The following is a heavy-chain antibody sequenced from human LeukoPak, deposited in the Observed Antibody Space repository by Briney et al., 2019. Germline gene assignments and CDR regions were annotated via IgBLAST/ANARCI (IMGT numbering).Heavy chain of an antibody. V-gene: IGHV4-39*01. CDR2: IYYSGST. D-gene: IGHD3-10*01. CDR3: ASSSITMVRGPYYFDY. J-gene: IGHJ4*02. CDR1: GFTFSTYD. Sequence: GSLRLSCAASGFTFSTYDMSWIRQPPGKGLEWVGSIYYSGSTYYNPSLKSRVTISVDTSKNQFSLKLSSVTAADTAVYYCASSSITMVRGPYYFDYWGQGTLVTVSS.